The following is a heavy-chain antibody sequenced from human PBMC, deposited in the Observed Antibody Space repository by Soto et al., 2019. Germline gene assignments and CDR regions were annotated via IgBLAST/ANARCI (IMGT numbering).Heavy chain of an antibody. CDR2: INAGNGNT. D-gene: IGHD2-8*01. CDR3: ARGVLGIVLMVYAVFDY. CDR1: GYTFTSYA. J-gene: IGHJ4*02. V-gene: IGHV1-3*01. Sequence: GASVKVSCKASGYTFTSYAMHWVRQAPGQRLEWMGWINAGNGNTEYSQKFQGRVTITRDTSASTAYMELSSLRSEDTAVYYCARGVLGIVLMVYAVFDYWGQGTLVTVSS.